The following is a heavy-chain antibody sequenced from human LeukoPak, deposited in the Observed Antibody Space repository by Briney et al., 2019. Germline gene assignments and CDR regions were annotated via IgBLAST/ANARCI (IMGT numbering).Heavy chain of an antibody. CDR3: AKDGGRYSGSLDS. CDR1: GFTLSSYG. J-gene: IGHJ4*02. V-gene: IGHV3-30*18. CDR2: ISYDGRNK. Sequence: PGGSLRLSCAAPGFTLSSYGMHWVRKAPGKGLEWVAVISYDGRNKFYANSVKGRFTISRDESKNTLYVQMNSLRPEDTAVYYCAKDGGRYSGSLDSWGQGTLVTVSS. D-gene: IGHD1-26*01.